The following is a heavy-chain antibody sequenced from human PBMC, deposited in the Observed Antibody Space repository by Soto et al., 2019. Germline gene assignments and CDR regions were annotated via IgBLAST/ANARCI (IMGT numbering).Heavy chain of an antibody. CDR3: AREGHTSSSDAFDI. J-gene: IGHJ3*02. Sequence: RRLSCAASGFTFSSYSMNWVRQAPGKGLEWVSSISSSSSYIYYADSVKGRFTISRDNAKNSLYLQMNSLRAEDTAVYYCAREGHTSSSDAFDIWGQGTMVTVSS. D-gene: IGHD6-6*01. CDR1: GFTFSSYS. V-gene: IGHV3-21*01. CDR2: ISSSSSYI.